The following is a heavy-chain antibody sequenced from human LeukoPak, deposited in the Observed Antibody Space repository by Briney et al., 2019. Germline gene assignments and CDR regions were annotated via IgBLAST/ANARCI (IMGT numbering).Heavy chain of an antibody. CDR3: ARVPLRFLEPFDY. V-gene: IGHV4-34*01. D-gene: IGHD3-3*01. CDR1: GGSFIGYY. CDR2: INHSGGG. J-gene: IGHJ4*02. Sequence: SETLSLTCAAYGGSFIGYYLSWIRQPPGKGLEWIGEINHSGGGNYYPSLKSRLIISADTSKSQFSLKLGSVTAADTAVYYCARVPLRFLEPFDYWGQGTLVTVSS.